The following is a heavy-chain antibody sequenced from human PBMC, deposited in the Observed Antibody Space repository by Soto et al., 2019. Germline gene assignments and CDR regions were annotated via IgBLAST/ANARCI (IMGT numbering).Heavy chain of an antibody. V-gene: IGHV4-39*01. Sequence: SETLSLTCTVSGVSISNSSYYWGWICRPPGKGLEWIGTIYYSGITYYNPSLKSRVTISVDTSKNQFSLKLTSVTAADTAVYYCARHGSNWGQGTLVTVSS. CDR2: IYYSGIT. J-gene: IGHJ4*02. CDR3: ARHGSN. CDR1: GVSISNSSYY.